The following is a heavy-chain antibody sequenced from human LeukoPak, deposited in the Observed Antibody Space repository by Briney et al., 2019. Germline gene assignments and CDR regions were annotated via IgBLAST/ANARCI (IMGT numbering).Heavy chain of an antibody. J-gene: IGHJ4*02. Sequence: GASVKVSCKASGYTFTSYYMHWVRQAPGQGLEWMGIINPSGGSTSYAQKFQGRVTMTRDTSTSTAFIELGRLRSDDTAVYYCARGRRILVGDTNAGDFFDYWGQGTLVTVSS. CDR3: ARGRRILVGDTNAGDFFDY. CDR2: INPSGGST. D-gene: IGHD1-26*01. V-gene: IGHV1-46*01. CDR1: GYTFTSYY.